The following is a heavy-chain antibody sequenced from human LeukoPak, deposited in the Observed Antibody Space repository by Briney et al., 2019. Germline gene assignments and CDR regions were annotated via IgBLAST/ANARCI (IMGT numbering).Heavy chain of an antibody. CDR1: GFTFSSYW. Sequence: GGSLRLSCAASGFTFSSYWMSWVRQAPGKGLEWVANIKQDGSEKYYVDSVKGRFTISRDNSKSTLYLQMNSLRAEDTAVYYCAKGRSGIAAAGLNYWGQGALVTVSS. CDR3: AKGRSGIAAAGLNY. D-gene: IGHD6-13*01. V-gene: IGHV3-7*03. CDR2: IKQDGSEK. J-gene: IGHJ4*02.